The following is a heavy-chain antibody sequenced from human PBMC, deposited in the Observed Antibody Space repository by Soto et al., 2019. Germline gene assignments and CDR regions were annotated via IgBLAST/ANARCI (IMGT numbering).Heavy chain of an antibody. CDR1: GFTFSSYA. CDR2: ISYDGSNK. Sequence: PGGSLRLSCAASGFTFSSYAMHWVRQAPGKGLEWVAVISYDGSNKYYADSVKGRFTISRDNSKNTLYLQMNSLRAEDTAVYYCARVYLPSSDPYYYYGMDVWGQGTTVTVSS. CDR3: ARVYLPSSDPYYYYGMDV. J-gene: IGHJ6*02. V-gene: IGHV3-30-3*01.